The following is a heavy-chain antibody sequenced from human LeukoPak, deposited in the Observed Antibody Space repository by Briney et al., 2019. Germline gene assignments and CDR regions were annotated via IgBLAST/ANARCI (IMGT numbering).Heavy chain of an antibody. CDR2: ISAYNGNT. D-gene: IGHD3-9*01. CDR1: GYTLTELS. CDR3: ARTRTYYDILVDAFDI. V-gene: IGHV1-18*01. J-gene: IGHJ3*02. Sequence: EASVKVSCKVSGYTLTELSIHWVRQAPGKGLEWMGWISAYNGNTNYAQKLQGRVTMTTDTSTSTAYMELRSLRSDDTAVYYCARTRTYYDILVDAFDIWGQGTMVTVSS.